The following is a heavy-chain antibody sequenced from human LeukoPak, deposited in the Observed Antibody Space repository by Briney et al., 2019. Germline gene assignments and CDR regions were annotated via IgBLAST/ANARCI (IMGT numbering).Heavy chain of an antibody. J-gene: IGHJ5*02. CDR2: IYYSGST. CDR1: GGSISSYY. V-gene: IGHV4-59*01. D-gene: IGHD4-17*01. Sequence: PSETLSLTCTVSGGSISSYYWSWIRQPPGKGPEWIGYIYYSGSTNYNPSLKSRVTISVDTSKNQFSLKLSSVTAADTAVYYCARAIRFYGDYENWFDPWGQGTLVTVSS. CDR3: ARAIRFYGDYENWFDP.